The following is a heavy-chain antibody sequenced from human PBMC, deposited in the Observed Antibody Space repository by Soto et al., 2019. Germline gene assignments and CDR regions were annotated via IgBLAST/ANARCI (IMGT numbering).Heavy chain of an antibody. D-gene: IGHD3-3*01. Sequence: VQLQESGPGLAETLSLTCTVSGVSITSGDYYWNWIRQPPGKGLEWIGNIYYSGNTYYNPSLKSRVTISLDTSKNQFSLKLSSVTAADTAVYYCASFGVASMNWFDPWGQGTLVTVSS. CDR3: ASFGVASMNWFDP. V-gene: IGHV4-30-4*01. CDR1: GVSITSGDYY. J-gene: IGHJ5*02. CDR2: IYYSGNT.